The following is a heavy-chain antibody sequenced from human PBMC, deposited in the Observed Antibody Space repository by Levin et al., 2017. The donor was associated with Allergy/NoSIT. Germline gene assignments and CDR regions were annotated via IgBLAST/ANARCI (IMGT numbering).Heavy chain of an antibody. CDR3: ASRYGSGTYYQGNNY. CDR1: GFTFSDSY. CDR2: IITSGTHT. Sequence: LSLTCAASGFTFSDSYMSWIRQAPGKGLEWISYIITSGTHTSYADSVKGRFTISRDNANNLVFLQMNSLRAEDTAVYYCASRYGSGTYYQGNNYWGQGTLVTVSS. J-gene: IGHJ4*02. V-gene: IGHV3-11*03. D-gene: IGHD3-10*01.